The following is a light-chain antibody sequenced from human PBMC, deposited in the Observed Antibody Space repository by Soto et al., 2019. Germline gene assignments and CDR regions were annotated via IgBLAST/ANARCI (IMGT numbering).Light chain of an antibody. CDR1: TGAVTSGHY. V-gene: IGLV7-46*01. CDR2: DTS. CDR3: LLYCSGARE. Sequence: QAVVTQEPSLTVSPGGTVTLTCGSSTGAVTSGHYPFWFQQKPGQAPRTLIYDTSNKHSWTPVRFSGSLLGGKAALTLSGAQTEDEAEYSSLLYCSGAREFGGGTKVTVL. J-gene: IGLJ2*01.